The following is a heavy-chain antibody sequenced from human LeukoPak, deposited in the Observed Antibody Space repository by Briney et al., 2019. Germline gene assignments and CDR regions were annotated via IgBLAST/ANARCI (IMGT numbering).Heavy chain of an antibody. CDR2: INPKNGGS. CDR1: GYTFTGYY. Sequence: ASVKVSCKASGYTFTGYYMHWVRQAPGQGLEWVGWINPKNGGSNYAQKFQGRVTMTRDRSISTAYMELSRLTSDDTAVYYCARDLYGYSNYYYYYMDVWGKGTTVTVSS. D-gene: IGHD5-24*01. J-gene: IGHJ6*03. V-gene: IGHV1-2*02. CDR3: ARDLYGYSNYYYYYMDV.